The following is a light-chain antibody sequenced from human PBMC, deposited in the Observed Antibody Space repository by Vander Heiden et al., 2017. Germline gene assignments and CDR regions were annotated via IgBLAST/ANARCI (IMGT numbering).Light chain of an antibody. CDR1: VLARQN. V-gene: IGLV3-25*03. Sequence: SSDLTQPPSVPVSPGQTAKITGSGDVLARQNAYWYQQKQGQAPLLLIYSDTKRPSGIPERFSGSISGTIVTLTISDVQAEDEADYYCQSADSSGTYSVVFGGGTQLTVL. J-gene: IGLJ2*01. CDR2: SDT. CDR3: QSADSSGTYSVV.